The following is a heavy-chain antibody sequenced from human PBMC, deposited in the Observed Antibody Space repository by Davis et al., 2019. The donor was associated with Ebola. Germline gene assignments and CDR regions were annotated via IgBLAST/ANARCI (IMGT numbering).Heavy chain of an antibody. J-gene: IGHJ4*02. Sequence: AGSLTLSCAASGFTFSDYYMSWIRQAPGKGLEWVSYISSSGSTIYYADSVKGRFTISRDNAKNSLYLQMNSLTAEDTAVYYCARAQWLADFDYWGQGTLVTVSS. D-gene: IGHD6-19*01. V-gene: IGHV3-11*01. CDR3: ARAQWLADFDY. CDR2: ISSSGSTI. CDR1: GFTFSDYY.